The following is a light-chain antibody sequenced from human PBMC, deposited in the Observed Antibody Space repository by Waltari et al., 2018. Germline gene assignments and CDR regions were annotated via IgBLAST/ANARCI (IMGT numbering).Light chain of an antibody. CDR1: QGISSA. CDR2: DAS. Sequence: AIQLTQSPSSLSASVGDRVTISCRASQGISSALAWYQQKPGKAPKLLIYDASSLESGVPSRFSGSGSGTDFTLTISSLQPEDFATYYCQQFNTAGFTFGPGTKVDIK. V-gene: IGKV1-13*02. CDR3: QQFNTAGFT. J-gene: IGKJ3*01.